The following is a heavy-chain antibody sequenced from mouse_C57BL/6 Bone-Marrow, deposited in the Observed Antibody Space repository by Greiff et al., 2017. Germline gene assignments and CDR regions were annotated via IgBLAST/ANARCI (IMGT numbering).Heavy chain of an antibody. Sequence: QVQLQQSGPGLVQPSQSLSITCTVSGFSLTSYGVHWVRQSPGKGLERLGVIWSGGSTDYNAAFISRLSISKDNSKSQVFFKMNSLQADDTAIYYCARNDLPYGSSHWYFDVWGTGTTVTVSS. CDR2: IWSGGST. D-gene: IGHD1-1*01. CDR3: ARNDLPYGSSHWYFDV. CDR1: GFSLTSYG. J-gene: IGHJ1*03. V-gene: IGHV2-2*01.